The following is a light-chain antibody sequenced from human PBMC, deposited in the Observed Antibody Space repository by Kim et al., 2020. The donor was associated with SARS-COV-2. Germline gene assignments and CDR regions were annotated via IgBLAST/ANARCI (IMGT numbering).Light chain of an antibody. CDR1: IGDY. Sequence: IGDYLAWLQQQPGKVPQRLIYAVSSLQSGVSSRFSVSRSGTEFTLTISGLRPEDFATYYCLQYSTYPYTLGQGTKLEI. CDR2: AVS. J-gene: IGKJ2*01. V-gene: IGKV1-17*03. CDR3: LQYSTYPYT.